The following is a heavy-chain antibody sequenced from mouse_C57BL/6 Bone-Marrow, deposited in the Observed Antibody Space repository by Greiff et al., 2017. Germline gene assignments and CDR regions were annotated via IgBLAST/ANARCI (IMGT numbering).Heavy chain of an antibody. D-gene: IGHD1-1*01. Sequence: EVQLVESGPELVKPGASVKISCKASGYSFTDYNMNWVKQSNGKSLEWIGVINPNYGTTSYNQKFKGKATLTVDQSSSTAYMQLNSLTSEDSAVYYCARTYYYGSSWYFDVWGTGTTVTVSS. CDR2: INPNYGTT. CDR3: ARTYYYGSSWYFDV. J-gene: IGHJ1*03. CDR1: GYSFTDYN. V-gene: IGHV1-39*01.